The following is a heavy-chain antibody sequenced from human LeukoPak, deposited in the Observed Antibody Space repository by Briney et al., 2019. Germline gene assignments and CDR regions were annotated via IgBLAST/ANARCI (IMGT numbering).Heavy chain of an antibody. CDR1: GYTFTSYG. Sequence: GESLKISCKASGYTFTSYGISWVRQAPGQGLEWMGWISAYNGNTNYAQKLQGRVTMTTDTSTSTAYMELRSLRSDDTAVYYCARTYRGYYFDYWGQGTLVTVSS. V-gene: IGHV1-18*01. CDR3: ARTYRGYYFDY. CDR2: ISAYNGNT. D-gene: IGHD1-14*01. J-gene: IGHJ4*02.